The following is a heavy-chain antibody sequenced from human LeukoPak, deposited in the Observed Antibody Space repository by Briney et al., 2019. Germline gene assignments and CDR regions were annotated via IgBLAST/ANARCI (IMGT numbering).Heavy chain of an antibody. CDR3: ARDHCVSSGCYEDYYYGMDV. J-gene: IGHJ6*02. Sequence: ASLNVSCKASGYTFTGSYMQWVRQAPGQGLEWMEWINPNSGGRNYAQKFQGRVTMTRDTSISTAYMVLSRLRSDDTAVYFCARDHCVSSGCYEDYYYGMDVWGRGTTVTVSS. V-gene: IGHV1-2*02. D-gene: IGHD6-25*01. CDR2: INPNSGGR. CDR1: GYTFTGSY.